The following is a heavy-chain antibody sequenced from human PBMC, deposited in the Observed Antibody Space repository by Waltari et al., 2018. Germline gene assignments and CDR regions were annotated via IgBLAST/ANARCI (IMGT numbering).Heavy chain of an antibody. Sequence: QLQLQESGPGLVKPSEPLSITCTVSGGPISSSSYYWGWIRQPPGKGLEWIGSIYYSGSTYYNPSLKSRVTISVDTSKNQFSLKLSSVTAADTAVYYCARSPGGNIWDFDYWGQGTLVTVSS. CDR2: IYYSGST. V-gene: IGHV4-39*01. J-gene: IGHJ4*02. D-gene: IGHD2-15*01. CDR1: GGPISSSSYY. CDR3: ARSPGGNIWDFDY.